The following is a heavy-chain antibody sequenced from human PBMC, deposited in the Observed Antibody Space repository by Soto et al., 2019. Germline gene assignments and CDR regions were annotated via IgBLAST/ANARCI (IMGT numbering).Heavy chain of an antibody. CDR3: ARDGTTLRDIVLVPVAIGMDV. CDR2: INPNSGGT. CDR1: GGTFSSYA. D-gene: IGHD2-2*01. Sequence: ASVKVSCKASGGTFSSYAISWVRQAPGQGLEWMGWINPNSGGTNYAQKFQGWVTMTRDTSISTAYMELSRLRSDDTAVYYCARDGTTLRDIVLVPVAIGMDVWG. J-gene: IGHJ6*02. V-gene: IGHV1-2*04.